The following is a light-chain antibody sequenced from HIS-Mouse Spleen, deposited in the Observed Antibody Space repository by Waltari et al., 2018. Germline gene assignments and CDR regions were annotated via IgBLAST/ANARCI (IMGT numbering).Light chain of an antibody. CDR2: QDS. CDR1: KLGDKY. V-gene: IGLV3-1*01. J-gene: IGLJ2*01. Sequence: SYELTQPPSVSVSPGQTASITCSGDKLGDKYACWYQQKPGQSPVLVIYQDSKRPSGIPDRFSGANCGNTATLTISGTQAMDEADYYCQAWDSSGNHRVFGGGTKLTVL. CDR3: QAWDSSGNHRV.